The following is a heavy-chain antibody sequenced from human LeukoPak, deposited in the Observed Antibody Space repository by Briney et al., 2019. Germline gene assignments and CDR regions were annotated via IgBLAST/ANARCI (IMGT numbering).Heavy chain of an antibody. V-gene: IGHV4-4*02. Sequence: PSGTLSLTCAVSGGSITNSNWWSWVRQSPGKGLEWIGEIYLTGSTNYNPSLKSRVTISVDTSKNQFSLKLSSVTAADTAVYYCARQIPYYDILTGYGRDGFDIWGQGTMVTVSS. CDR3: ARQIPYYDILTGYGRDGFDI. CDR1: GGSITNSNW. D-gene: IGHD3-9*01. CDR2: IYLTGST. J-gene: IGHJ3*02.